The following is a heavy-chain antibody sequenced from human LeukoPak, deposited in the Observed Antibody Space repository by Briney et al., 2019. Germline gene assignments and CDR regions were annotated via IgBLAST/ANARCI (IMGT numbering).Heavy chain of an antibody. Sequence: GGSLRLSWAASGFDFTIYSINWVRQAPGKGLEWISYISSSSRYIYFADSVKGRFTVSRDNAQNLVSLQMNSLRAEDTAVYFCTRVGTSGYTADYWGQGTRVTVSS. J-gene: IGHJ4*02. D-gene: IGHD3-22*01. V-gene: IGHV3-21*05. CDR2: ISSSSRYI. CDR1: GFDFTIYS. CDR3: TRVGTSGYTADY.